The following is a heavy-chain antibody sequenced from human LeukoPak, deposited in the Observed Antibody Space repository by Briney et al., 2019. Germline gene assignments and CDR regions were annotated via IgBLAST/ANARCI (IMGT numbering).Heavy chain of an antibody. CDR1: GYTFTSYG. Sequence: GASVKVSCKASGYTFTSYGISWVRQAPGQGLEWMGWFSAYNGNTKYAQKLQGRVTMTTDTSTRTAYMELSSLRSEDTAVYYCTRGGYGGPRVAFDYWGQGTLVTVSS. J-gene: IGHJ4*02. D-gene: IGHD1-1*01. CDR3: TRGGYGGPRVAFDY. V-gene: IGHV1-18*01. CDR2: FSAYNGNT.